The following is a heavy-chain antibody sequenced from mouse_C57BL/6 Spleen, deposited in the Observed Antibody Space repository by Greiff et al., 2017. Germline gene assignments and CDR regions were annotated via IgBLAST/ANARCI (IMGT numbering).Heavy chain of an antibody. CDR1: GFSLTSYG. CDR2: IWGVGST. CDR3: ARVTTVEAY. J-gene: IGHJ3*01. V-gene: IGHV2-6*01. Sequence: VKLVESGPGLVAPSQSLSITCTVSGFSLTSYGVDWVRQSPGKGLEWLGVIWGVGSTNYNSALKSRLSISKDNSKSQVFLKMNSLQTDDTAMYYCARVTTVEAYWGQGTLVTVSA. D-gene: IGHD1-1*01.